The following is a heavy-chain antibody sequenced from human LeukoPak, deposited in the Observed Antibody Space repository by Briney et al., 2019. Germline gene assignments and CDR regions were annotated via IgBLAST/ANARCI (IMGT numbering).Heavy chain of an antibody. CDR3: ARDRGSYYYYMDV. CDR2: ISSSGSTI. CDR1: GFTFRSYE. D-gene: IGHD1-26*01. Sequence: AGGSLRLSCAASGFTFRSYEMNWVRQAPGKGLEWVSYISSSGSTIYYADSVKGRFTISRDNAKNSLYLQMNSLRAEDTAVYYCARDRGSYYYYMDVWGKGTTVTVSS. J-gene: IGHJ6*03. V-gene: IGHV3-48*03.